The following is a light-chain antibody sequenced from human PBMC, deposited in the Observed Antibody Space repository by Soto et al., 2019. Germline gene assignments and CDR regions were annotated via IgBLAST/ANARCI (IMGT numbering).Light chain of an antibody. CDR2: EVS. CDR1: SSDVGGYKY. CDR3: NSCTDTTRLI. Sequence: QSALTQPASVSGSPGQSITIACTGTSSDVGGYKYVSWYQQHPGKAPKLMIYEVSNRPSGISNRFSGSKSGNTASLTISGLQAEDEADYYCNSCTDTTRLIFGGGTKLTVL. J-gene: IGLJ2*01. V-gene: IGLV2-14*01.